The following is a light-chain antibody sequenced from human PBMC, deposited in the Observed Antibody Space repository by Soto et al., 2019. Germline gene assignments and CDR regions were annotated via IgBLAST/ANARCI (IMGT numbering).Light chain of an antibody. Sequence: EIVFTQSPGTLSFSPGERATLSCRATESVVSNYLAWYQLKPGQAPRLLIYDASSRATGIPDRFSGSGSGTDFTLTISRLEPEDFAVYYCQQYGSIPWTFGQGTKV. CDR1: ESVVSNY. V-gene: IGKV3-20*01. CDR3: QQYGSIPWT. CDR2: DAS. J-gene: IGKJ1*01.